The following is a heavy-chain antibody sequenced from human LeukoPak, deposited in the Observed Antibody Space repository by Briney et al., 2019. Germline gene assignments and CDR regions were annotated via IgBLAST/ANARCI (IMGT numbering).Heavy chain of an antibody. CDR2: IYYSGTT. V-gene: IGHV4-59*08. D-gene: IGHD6-19*01. J-gene: IGHJ2*01. CDR1: GGSMSSYY. CDR3: ARHPSYSSGWALYWYFDL. Sequence: SETLSLTCTVSGGSMSSYYWSWIRQPPGKGLEWIGYIYYSGTTNYNPSLKSRVTMSVDTSMNQFSLKMSSVTAADTAVYYCARHPSYSSGWALYWYFDLWGRGTLVTVSS.